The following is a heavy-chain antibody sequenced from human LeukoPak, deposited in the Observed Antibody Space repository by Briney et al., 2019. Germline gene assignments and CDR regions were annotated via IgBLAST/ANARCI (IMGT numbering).Heavy chain of an antibody. V-gene: IGHV1-8*01. CDR1: GYTFTSYD. Sequence: ASVKVSCKASGYTFTSYDITWVRQATGQGLEWMGWMNPNSGNTGYAQKFQGRVTMTRNTSISTAYMELSSLRSEDTAVYYCARTSGGLLRLSYYYYYGMDVWGQGTTVTVSS. J-gene: IGHJ6*02. CDR3: ARTSGGLLRLSYYYYYGMDV. D-gene: IGHD3-3*01. CDR2: MNPNSGNT.